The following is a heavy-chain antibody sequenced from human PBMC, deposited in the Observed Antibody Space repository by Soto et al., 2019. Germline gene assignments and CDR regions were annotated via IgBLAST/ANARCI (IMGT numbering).Heavy chain of an antibody. CDR1: ECNFITYT. J-gene: IGHJ2*01. D-gene: IGHD6-19*01. V-gene: IGHV3-21*01. Sequence: RLADTASECNFITYTVNWVREKPGKGLEWVSSISSSSSYIYYADSLKGRFTVSRDNAKNSLYLQMNSLRSEDTAVYYCARDSRSGWYPYFDLWGRGTLVTVSS. CDR3: ARDSRSGWYPYFDL. CDR2: ISSSSSYI.